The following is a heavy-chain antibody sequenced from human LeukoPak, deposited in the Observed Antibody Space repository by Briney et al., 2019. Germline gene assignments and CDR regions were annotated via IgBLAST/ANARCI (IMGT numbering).Heavy chain of an antibody. V-gene: IGHV4-61*02. CDR2: IYTSGST. CDR3: ARAEWLYSSSFDY. J-gene: IGHJ4*02. Sequence: MASETLSLTCTVSGGSISSGSYYWSWIRQPAGKGLEWIGRIYTSGSTNYNPSLKSRVTISVDTSKNQFSLKLNSVTAADTAVCYCARAEWLYSSSFDYWGQGTLVTVSS. CDR1: GGSISSGSYY. D-gene: IGHD6-6*01.